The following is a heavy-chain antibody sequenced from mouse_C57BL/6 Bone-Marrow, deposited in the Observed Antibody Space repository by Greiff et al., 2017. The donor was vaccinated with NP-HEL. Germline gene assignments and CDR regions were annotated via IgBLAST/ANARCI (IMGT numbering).Heavy chain of an antibody. Sequence: EVQGVESGGGLVQPGGSLKLSCAASGFTFSDYYMYWVRQTPEKRLEWVAYISNGGGSTYYPDTVKGRFTISRDNAKNTLYLQMSRLKSEDTAMYYCARQFGYDGWYFDVWGTGTTVTVSS. CDR1: GFTFSDYY. J-gene: IGHJ1*03. V-gene: IGHV5-12*01. D-gene: IGHD2-2*01. CDR3: ARQFGYDGWYFDV. CDR2: ISNGGGST.